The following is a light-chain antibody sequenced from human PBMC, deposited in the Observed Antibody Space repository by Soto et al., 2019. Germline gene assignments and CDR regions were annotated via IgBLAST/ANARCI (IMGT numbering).Light chain of an antibody. Sequence: LTEPRAGLSWSPGGRPNLYCRASQSVSRNYVAWYQQKPGQAPRLLIYGASSRASGIPDRFSGSGSGTDFTITISRLLPEDFAVYHCQQSSSSGTFGQGTKVDIK. J-gene: IGKJ1*01. CDR2: GAS. CDR3: QQSSSSGT. CDR1: QSVSRNY. V-gene: IGKV3-20*01.